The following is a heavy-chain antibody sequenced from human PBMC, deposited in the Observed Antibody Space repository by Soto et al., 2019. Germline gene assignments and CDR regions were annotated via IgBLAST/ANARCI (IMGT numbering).Heavy chain of an antibody. Sequence: QLQLQESGSGLVKPSQTLSLTCVVSGDSISSGGYSWNWIRQPPGKGLEWIGQTYHIGGTLYNPSLDSRVTISVDKSKNQFSLRLTSVTAADTAVYYCARDSLSGYYFDYRGQGTLVTVSS. J-gene: IGHJ4*02. D-gene: IGHD3-22*01. CDR3: ARDSLSGYYFDY. CDR1: GDSISSGGYS. CDR2: TYHIGGT. V-gene: IGHV4-30-2*01.